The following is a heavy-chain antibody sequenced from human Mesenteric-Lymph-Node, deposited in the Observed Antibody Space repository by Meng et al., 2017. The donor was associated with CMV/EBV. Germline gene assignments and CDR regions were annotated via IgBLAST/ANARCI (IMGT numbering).Heavy chain of an antibody. Sequence: GSLRLSCTVSGGSISSYYWSWIRQPPGKGLEWIGYIYYSGSTNYNPSLKSRVTISVDTSKNQFSLKLSSVTAADTAVYYCARGNRVVTWFDPWGQGTLVTVSS. V-gene: IGHV4-59*01. CDR2: IYYSGST. D-gene: IGHD3-3*01. CDR1: GGSISSYY. J-gene: IGHJ5*02. CDR3: ARGNRVVTWFDP.